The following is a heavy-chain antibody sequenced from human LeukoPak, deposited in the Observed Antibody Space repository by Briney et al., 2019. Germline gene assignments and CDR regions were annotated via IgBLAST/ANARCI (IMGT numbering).Heavy chain of an antibody. CDR2: IIPIFGTA. J-gene: IGHJ4*02. V-gene: IGHV1-69*05. Sequence: SVKVSCKASGGTFSSYAISWVRQAPGQGLEWMGGIIPIFGTANYAQKFQGRVTITTDESTSTAYMELSSLRSEDTAVYYCARDPLLYDFWSGYHDYWGQGTLVTVSS. D-gene: IGHD3-3*01. CDR3: ARDPLLYDFWSGYHDY. CDR1: GGTFSSYA.